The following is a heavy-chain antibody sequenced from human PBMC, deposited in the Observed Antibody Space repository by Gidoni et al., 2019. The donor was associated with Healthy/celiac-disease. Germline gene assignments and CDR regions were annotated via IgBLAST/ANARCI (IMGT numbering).Heavy chain of an antibody. Sequence: QVQLVESGGGVVQPGRSLRLSCAASGFTFSSYGMHWVRQAPGKGLEWVAVIWYDGSNKYYADSVKGRFTISRDNSKNTLYLQMNSLRAEDTAVYYCARGPWGILTGGADMDVWGQGTTVTVSS. D-gene: IGHD3-9*01. CDR2: IWYDGSNK. CDR1: GFTFSSYG. CDR3: ARGPWGILTGGADMDV. V-gene: IGHV3-33*01. J-gene: IGHJ6*02.